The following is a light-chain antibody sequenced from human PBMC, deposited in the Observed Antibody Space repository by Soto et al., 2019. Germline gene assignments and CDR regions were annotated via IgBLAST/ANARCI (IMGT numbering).Light chain of an antibody. J-gene: IGLJ2*01. CDR1: RSNIGGNA. Sequence: QSVLTQPPSMSGTPGQRVTISCSGSRSNIGGNAVTWYQLVPGTAPRLLIYANDQRPSGVSDRFSGSKSATSASLAISGLQSEDEADYYCAVWDDNLKGLFGGGTKLTVL. V-gene: IGLV1-44*01. CDR2: AND. CDR3: AVWDDNLKGL.